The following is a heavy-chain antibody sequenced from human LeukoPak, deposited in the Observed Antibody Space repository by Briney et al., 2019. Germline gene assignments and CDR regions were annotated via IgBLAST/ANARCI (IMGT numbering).Heavy chain of an antibody. Sequence: ASVKVSFKASGYTFTSYGISWVRQAPGQGLEWMGWISAYNGNTNYAQKLQGRVTMTTDTSTSTAYMELRSLRSDDTAVYYCARAKGPPYYDFWSGYYFDYWGQGTLVTVSS. CDR1: GYTFTSYG. CDR3: ARAKGPPYYDFWSGYYFDY. D-gene: IGHD3-3*01. V-gene: IGHV1-18*01. J-gene: IGHJ4*02. CDR2: ISAYNGNT.